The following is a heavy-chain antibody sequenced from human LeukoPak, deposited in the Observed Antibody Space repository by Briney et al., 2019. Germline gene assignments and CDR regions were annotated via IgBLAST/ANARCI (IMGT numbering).Heavy chain of an antibody. D-gene: IGHD3-22*01. CDR1: GFTFTAYS. Sequence: GGSLRLSCAASGFTFTAYSMNWVRQAPGKGLERVSYITASSTIYYADSVKGRFTISRDNAKNSLYLQMSSLRAEDTAVYYCTSYYYTSGPNDNWGQGTLVTVSS. V-gene: IGHV3-48*01. CDR2: ITASSTI. J-gene: IGHJ4*02. CDR3: TSYYYTSGPNDN.